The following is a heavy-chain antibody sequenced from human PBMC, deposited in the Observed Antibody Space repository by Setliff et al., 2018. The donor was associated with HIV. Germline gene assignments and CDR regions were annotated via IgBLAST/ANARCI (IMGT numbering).Heavy chain of an antibody. D-gene: IGHD3-22*01. V-gene: IGHV4-4*09. CDR2: IYTSGST. Sequence: SETLSLTCTVSGGSISSYYWSWIRQPPGKGLEWIGYIYTSGSTNYNTSLKSRVTISVDTSKNQFSLKLSSVTAAYTAVYYCARGLSFYDPGGFDYWGQGTLVTVSS. J-gene: IGHJ4*02. CDR3: ARGLSFYDPGGFDY. CDR1: GGSISSYY.